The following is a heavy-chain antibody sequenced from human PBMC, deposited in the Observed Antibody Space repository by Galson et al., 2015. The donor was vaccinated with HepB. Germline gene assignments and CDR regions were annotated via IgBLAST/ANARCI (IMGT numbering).Heavy chain of an antibody. CDR2: ISGSGGST. CDR3: AKDFVGGYSYGKARPGWFDP. J-gene: IGHJ5*02. D-gene: IGHD5-18*01. Sequence: SLRLSCAASGFTFSSYAMSWVRQAPGKGLEWVSAISGSGGSTYYADSVKGRFTISRDNSKNTLYLQMTSLRAEDTAVYYCAKDFVGGYSYGKARPGWFDPWGQGTLVTVSS. CDR1: GFTFSSYA. V-gene: IGHV3-23*01.